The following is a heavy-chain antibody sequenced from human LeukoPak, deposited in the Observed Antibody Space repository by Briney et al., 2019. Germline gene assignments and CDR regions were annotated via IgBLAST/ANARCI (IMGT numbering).Heavy chain of an antibody. J-gene: IGHJ4*02. Sequence: GGPLRLSCAASGFTFSDYIIQWVRQVPGKGLEYVSAIIGNGGSTFYANSVKGRFTISRDNSKNTVYLQMGSLRPEDMAVYYCARGRRRSTTTCHIFDFWGQGTLVTVSS. V-gene: IGHV3-64*01. CDR2: IIGNGGST. CDR3: ARGRRRSTTTCHIFDF. CDR1: GFTFSDYI. D-gene: IGHD2-2*01.